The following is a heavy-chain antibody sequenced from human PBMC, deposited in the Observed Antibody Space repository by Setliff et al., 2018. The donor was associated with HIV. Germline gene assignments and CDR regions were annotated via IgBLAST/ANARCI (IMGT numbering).Heavy chain of an antibody. Sequence: SETLSLTCTVSGGSFSTYYWSWIRQPAGEGPEYIGRVHSTGTTIYNPSLKSRVTMSVDTSKNQLSLKLRSVTAADTAVYYCARARITMTGGRLEPYAFDRWGQGTKVTISS. CDR1: GGSFSTYY. V-gene: IGHV4-4*07. CDR3: ARARITMTGGRLEPYAFDR. CDR2: VHSTGTT. D-gene: IGHD3-22*01. J-gene: IGHJ3*01.